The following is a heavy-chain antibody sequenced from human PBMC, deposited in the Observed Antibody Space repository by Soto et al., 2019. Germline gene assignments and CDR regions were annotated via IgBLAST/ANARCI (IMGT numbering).Heavy chain of an antibody. J-gene: IGHJ4*02. CDR2: IYWDDDN. D-gene: IGHD2-15*01. Sequence: SGPTLVNPTQTLTLTCTFSGFSLSTSGMAVGWIRQPPGKALEWLALIYWDDDNRYSPSLKTRLTITKDTSRNQVVLTMTNMDPVDTATYYCAHRPSYCSGGSCYSGFDYWGQGTLVTVSS. V-gene: IGHV2-5*02. CDR1: GFSLSTSGMA. CDR3: AHRPSYCSGGSCYSGFDY.